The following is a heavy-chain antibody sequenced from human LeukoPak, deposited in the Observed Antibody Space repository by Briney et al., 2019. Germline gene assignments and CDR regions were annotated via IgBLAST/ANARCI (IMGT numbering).Heavy chain of an antibody. CDR3: ARVEYSSSLGYYGMDV. J-gene: IGHJ6*02. V-gene: IGHV4-34*01. Sequence: PSETLSLTCAVYGGSFSGYYWSWIRQPPGKGLELIGDINHSGSTNYNPSLKSRVTISVDTSKNQFSLKLSAVTAADTAVYYCARVEYSSSLGYYGMDVWGQGTTVTVSS. D-gene: IGHD6-6*01. CDR1: GGSFSGYY. CDR2: INHSGST.